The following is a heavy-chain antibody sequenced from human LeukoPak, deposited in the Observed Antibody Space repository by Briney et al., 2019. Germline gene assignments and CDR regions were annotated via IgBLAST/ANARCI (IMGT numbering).Heavy chain of an antibody. CDR3: ARARGYSYGYSDY. Sequence: GGSLRLSCAASGFTFNSYAMTWVRQAPEKGLEWVSSIIDSGISTYYGDSVKGRFTISRDNSKNTLYLQMNSLRAEDTAVYYCARARGYSYGYSDYWGQGTLVTVSS. J-gene: IGHJ4*02. CDR2: IIDSGIST. D-gene: IGHD5-18*01. CDR1: GFTFNSYA. V-gene: IGHV3-23*01.